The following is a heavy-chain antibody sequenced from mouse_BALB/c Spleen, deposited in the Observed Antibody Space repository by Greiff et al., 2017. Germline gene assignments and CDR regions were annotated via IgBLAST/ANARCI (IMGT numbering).Heavy chain of an antibody. CDR1: GFSLTSYG. V-gene: IGHV2-9*02. CDR3: ARDPITTATGYAMDY. CDR2: IWAGGST. Sequence: VLLVESGPGLVAPSQSLSITCTVSGFSLTSYGVHWVRQPPGKGLEWLGVIWAGGSTNYNSALMSRLSISKDNSKSQVFLKMNSLQTDDTAMYYGARDPITTATGYAMDYWGQGTSVTVSS. J-gene: IGHJ4*01. D-gene: IGHD1-2*01.